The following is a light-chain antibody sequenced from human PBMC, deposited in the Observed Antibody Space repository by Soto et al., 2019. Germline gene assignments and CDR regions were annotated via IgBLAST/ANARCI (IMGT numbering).Light chain of an antibody. Sequence: ESVLTQSPGTLSLSAGERATVSCRASQSVSSSYLAWYQQKPGQAPRLLIYGASSRATGIPDRFSGSGSGTDFTLTISRLEPEDFAVYYCQQYAFGQGTKVDIK. CDR1: QSVSSSY. V-gene: IGKV3-20*01. J-gene: IGKJ1*01. CDR3: QQYA. CDR2: GAS.